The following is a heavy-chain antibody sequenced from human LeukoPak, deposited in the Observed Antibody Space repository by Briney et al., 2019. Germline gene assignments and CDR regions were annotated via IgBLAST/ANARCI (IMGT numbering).Heavy chain of an antibody. D-gene: IGHD4-23*01. CDR2: IRYDESNK. J-gene: IGHJ4*02. Sequence: GGSLRLSCAASGLTFSSYGMHWVRQAPGKGLEWVAFIRYDESNKYYADSVKGRFTISRDNSKNTLYLQMNSLRTEDTGVYYCAKDRHDGKDYWGQGTLVTVSS. CDR3: AKDRHDGKDY. CDR1: GLTFSSYG. V-gene: IGHV3-30*02.